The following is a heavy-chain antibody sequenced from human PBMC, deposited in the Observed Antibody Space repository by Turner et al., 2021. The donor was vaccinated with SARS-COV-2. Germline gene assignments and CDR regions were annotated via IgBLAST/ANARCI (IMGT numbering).Heavy chain of an antibody. CDR3: ARYGPTSTTKAFDP. CDR2: IYYSGST. D-gene: IGHD4-17*01. CDR1: GGSVSSGSYY. Sequence: QVQLQESGPGLVKPSETLSLTCTVSGGSVSSGSYYWSWIRQPPGKGLELIGYIYYSGSTNYNPSLKSRVTISVDTSKNQFSLKLSSVTAADTAVYYCARYGPTSTTKAFDPWGQGTLVTVSS. V-gene: IGHV4-61*01. J-gene: IGHJ5*02.